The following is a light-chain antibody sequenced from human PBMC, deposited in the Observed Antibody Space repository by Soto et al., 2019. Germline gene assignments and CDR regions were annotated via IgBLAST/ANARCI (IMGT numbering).Light chain of an antibody. J-gene: IGKJ1*01. CDR3: LNYNNAPQT. Sequence: QMTQSKSSLSAAVGDRVDITCRASQDITNFLAWYQQKPGEVPRVLIYTASTLTSGVPSRFSGSGSGTDFTLTISGLQPEDVATYYCLNYNNAPQTFGQGTIVDI. CDR1: QDITNF. CDR2: TAS. V-gene: IGKV1-27*01.